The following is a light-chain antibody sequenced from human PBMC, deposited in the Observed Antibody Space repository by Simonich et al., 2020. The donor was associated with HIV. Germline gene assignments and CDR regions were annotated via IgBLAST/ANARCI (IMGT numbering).Light chain of an antibody. V-gene: IGKV4-1*01. CDR1: RSVLYSSNNKNY. Sequence: DIVMTQSPESLAVSLGERGTINCTSSRSVLYSSNNKNYLAWYQQKPGQPPKLLIYLASTRESGVPDRFSASGSGTDFTLTISSMQSEDFAVYYWQQYNNWPYTFGQGTKLEIK. CDR2: LAS. CDR3: QQYNNWPYT. J-gene: IGKJ2*01.